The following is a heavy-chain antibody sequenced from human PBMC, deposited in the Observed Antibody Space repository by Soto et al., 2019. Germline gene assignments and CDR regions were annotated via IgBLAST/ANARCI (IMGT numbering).Heavy chain of an antibody. Sequence: GGSLRLSCAAPGFTFINYAMHWVRQAPGKGLEWVALISGDGSNEYYADSVKGRFTISRDNSRNTLYLQMNRLRADDTAVYYCARHLSHLKSGWFDPWGQGTLVTVSS. V-gene: IGHV3-30-3*01. CDR2: ISGDGSNE. CDR1: GFTFINYA. J-gene: IGHJ5*02. CDR3: ARHLSHLKSGWFDP. D-gene: IGHD7-27*01.